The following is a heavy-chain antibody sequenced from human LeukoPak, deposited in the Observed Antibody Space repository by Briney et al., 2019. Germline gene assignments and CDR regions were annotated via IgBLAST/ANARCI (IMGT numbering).Heavy chain of an antibody. J-gene: IGHJ4*02. V-gene: IGHV4-39*01. CDR3: ARQSWGYYFDY. D-gene: IGHD3-16*01. CDR2: IYYSGST. Sequence: SETLSLTGTVSGGSSSSSSYYWGWIRQPPGKGLEWIGSIYYSGSTYYNPSLKSRVIISVDTSKNQFSLKLSSVTAADTAVYYCARQSWGYYFDYWGQGTLVTVSS. CDR1: GGSSSSSSYY.